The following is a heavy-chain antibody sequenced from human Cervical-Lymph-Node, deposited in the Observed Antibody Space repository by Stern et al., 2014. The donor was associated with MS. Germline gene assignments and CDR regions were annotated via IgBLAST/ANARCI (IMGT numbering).Heavy chain of an antibody. CDR1: GGTFRSYA. J-gene: IGHJ4*02. D-gene: IGHD3-22*01. CDR3: AREFSYDSSGYYFYY. Sequence: QDQLVQSGAEVKKPGSSVKVSCKASGGTFRSYAISWVRQAPGQGLEWIGGIVPVFGTANYAHKFKGRVTITADESTSTAYMELSSLRSEDTAVYYCAREFSYDSSGYYFYYWGQGTLVTVSS. CDR2: IVPVFGTA. V-gene: IGHV1-69*12.